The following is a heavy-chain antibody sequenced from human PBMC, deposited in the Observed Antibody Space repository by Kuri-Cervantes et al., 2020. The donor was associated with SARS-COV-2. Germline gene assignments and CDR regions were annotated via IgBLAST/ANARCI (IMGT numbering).Heavy chain of an antibody. CDR1: GFTVSSNY. Sequence: GGSLRLSCAASGFTVSSNYMSWVRQAPGKGLEWVSVIYSGGSTYYADSVKGRFTISRGNSKNTLYLQMNSLRAEDTAVYYCASSGSPYYYYGMDVWGQGTTVTVSS. V-gene: IGHV3-66*01. CDR3: ASSGSPYYYYGMDV. J-gene: IGHJ6*02. CDR2: IYSGGST. D-gene: IGHD1-26*01.